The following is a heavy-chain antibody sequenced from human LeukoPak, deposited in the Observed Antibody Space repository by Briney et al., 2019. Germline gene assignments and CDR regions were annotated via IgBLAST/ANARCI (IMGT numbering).Heavy chain of an antibody. CDR3: AKEWITMVRGVIISAFDY. V-gene: IGHV3-23*01. CDR1: GFTFGSYA. Sequence: QPGGSLRLSCAASGFTFGSYAMSWVRQAPGKGLEWVSAISGSGGSTYYADSVKGRFTISRDNSKNTLYLQMNSLRAEDTAVYYCAKEWITMVRGVIISAFDYWGQGTLVTVSS. D-gene: IGHD3-10*01. J-gene: IGHJ4*02. CDR2: ISGSGGST.